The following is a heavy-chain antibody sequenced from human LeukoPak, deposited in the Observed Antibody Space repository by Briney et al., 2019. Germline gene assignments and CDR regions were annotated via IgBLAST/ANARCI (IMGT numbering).Heavy chain of an antibody. CDR3: ARDQTIQYSSSWYTQAPYYYYGMDV. Sequence: ASVKVSCKASGGTFSSYAISWVRQAPGQGLEWMGGIIPIFGTANYAQKFQGRVTITADESTSTAYMELSSLRSEDTAVYYCARDQTIQYSSSWYTQAPYYYYGMDVWGQGTTVTVSS. CDR1: GGTFSSYA. D-gene: IGHD6-13*01. V-gene: IGHV1-69*13. CDR2: IIPIFGTA. J-gene: IGHJ6*02.